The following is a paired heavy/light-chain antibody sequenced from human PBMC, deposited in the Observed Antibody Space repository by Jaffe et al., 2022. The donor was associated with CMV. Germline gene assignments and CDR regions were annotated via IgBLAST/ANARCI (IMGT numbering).Light chain of an antibody. V-gene: IGLV1-40*01. CDR1: SSNIGAGYD. Sequence: QSVLTQPPSVSGAPGQRVTISCTGSSSNIGAGYDVHWYQQLPGTAPKLLIYGNSNRPSGVPDRFSGSKSGTSASLAITGLQAEDEADYYCQSYDSSPNWVFGGGTKLTVL. CDR3: QSYDSSPNWV. CDR2: GNS. J-gene: IGLJ3*02.
Heavy chain of an antibody. CDR2: IYSGGST. CDR3: VASYGGEGSYYYYGMDV. J-gene: IGHJ6*02. CDR1: GFTVSSNY. Sequence: EVQLVESGGGLIQPGGSLRLSCAASGFTVSSNYMSWVRQAPGKGLEWVSVIYSGGSTYYADSVKGRFTISRDNSKNTLYLQMNSLRAEDTAVYYCVASYGGEGSYYYYGMDVWGQGTTVTVSS. D-gene: IGHD2-21*01. V-gene: IGHV3-53*01.